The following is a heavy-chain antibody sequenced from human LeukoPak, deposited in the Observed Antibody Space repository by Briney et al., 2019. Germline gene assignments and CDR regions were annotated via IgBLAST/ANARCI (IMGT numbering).Heavy chain of an antibody. D-gene: IGHD3-3*01. CDR1: GYTFTSYD. CDR3: ARRVTDFWSGYSPVSSYYGMDV. V-gene: IGHV1-8*01. CDR2: MNPNSGNT. J-gene: IGHJ6*02. Sequence: ASVKVSCKASGYTFTSYDINWVRQATGQGLEWRGWMNPNSGNTGYAQKFQGRVTITRNTSLSTAYMELSSLRSEDTAVYYCARRVTDFWSGYSPVSSYYGMDVWGQGTTVTVSS.